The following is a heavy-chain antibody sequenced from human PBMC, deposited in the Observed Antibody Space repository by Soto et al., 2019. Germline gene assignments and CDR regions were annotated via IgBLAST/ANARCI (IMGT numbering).Heavy chain of an antibody. V-gene: IGHV1-69*13. D-gene: IGHD6-19*01. J-gene: IGHJ3*02. CDR1: GGTFSSYA. CDR3: ARFGSSGWYDAFDI. Sequence: SVKVSCKASGGTFSSYAISWVRQAPGQGLEWMGGIIPIFGTANYAQRFQGRVTITADESTSTAYMELSSLRSEDTAVYYCARFGSSGWYDAFDIWGQGTMVTVSS. CDR2: IIPIFGTA.